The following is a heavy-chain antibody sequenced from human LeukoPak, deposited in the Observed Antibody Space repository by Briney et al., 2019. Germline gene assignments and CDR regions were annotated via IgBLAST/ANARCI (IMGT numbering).Heavy chain of an antibody. CDR3: ARGDCSSTSCYFDY. CDR1: GGSISSYY. Sequence: SETLSLTCTVSGGSISSYYWSWIRQPPGKGLEWIGYIYYSGSTNYNPSLKSRVTISVDTSKNQFSLKLSSVTAADTAVYYCARGDCSSTSCYFDYWGQGTLVTVSS. D-gene: IGHD2-2*01. J-gene: IGHJ4*02. CDR2: IYYSGST. V-gene: IGHV4-59*08.